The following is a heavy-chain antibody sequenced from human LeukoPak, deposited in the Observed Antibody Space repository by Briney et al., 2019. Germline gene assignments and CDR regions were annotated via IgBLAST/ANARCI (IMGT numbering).Heavy chain of an antibody. J-gene: IGHJ6*02. CDR3: ARGRSNYYGMDV. V-gene: IGHV4-59*01. CDR1: GGSINNYY. D-gene: IGHD1-26*01. Sequence: SETLSLTCSVSGGSINNYYWSWIRQPPGKGLEWIGYIYYSGNTNYNPSLKSRVTISVDTSKNQFSLKVSSVTAADTAVYYCARGRSNYYGMDVWGQGTTVTVSS. CDR2: IYYSGNT.